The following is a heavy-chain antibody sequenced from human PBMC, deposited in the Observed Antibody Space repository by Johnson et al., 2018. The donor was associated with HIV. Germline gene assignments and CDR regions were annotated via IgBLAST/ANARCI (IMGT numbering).Heavy chain of an antibody. CDR3: AKVDCSGGSCYSFTDAFDI. Sequence: VQLVESGGGLVKPGGSLRLSCAASGFTFSNAWMSWVRQAPGKGLEWVGRIKSKTDGGTTDYAAPVKGRFTISRDDSKNTLYLQMNSLKTEDTAVYYCAKVDCSGGSCYSFTDAFDIWGQGTMVTVSS. J-gene: IGHJ3*02. CDR2: IKSKTDGGTT. D-gene: IGHD2-15*01. CDR1: GFTFSNAW. V-gene: IGHV3-15*01.